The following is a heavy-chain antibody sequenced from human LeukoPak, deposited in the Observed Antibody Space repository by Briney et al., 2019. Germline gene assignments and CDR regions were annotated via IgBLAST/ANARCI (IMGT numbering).Heavy chain of an antibody. CDR3: ARDRRYYYDSSGLPADY. CDR1: GYTFTGYY. Sequence: GASVKVSCKASGYTFTGYYMHWVRQAPGRGLEWMGWINPNSGGTNYAQKFQGRVTMTRDTSISTAYMELSTLRSDDTAVYYCARDRRYYYDSSGLPADYWGQGTLVTVSS. J-gene: IGHJ4*02. V-gene: IGHV1-2*02. CDR2: INPNSGGT. D-gene: IGHD3-22*01.